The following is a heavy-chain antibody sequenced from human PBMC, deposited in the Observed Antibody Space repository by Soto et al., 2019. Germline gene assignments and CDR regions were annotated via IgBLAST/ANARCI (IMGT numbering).Heavy chain of an antibody. Sequence: GGSLRLSCAASGFTFSSYGMHWVRQAPGKGLEWVAVIWYDGSNKYYADSVKGRFTISRDNSKNTLYLQMNSLRAEDTAVYYCARDQGIAAAGTGIGYGMNVWGQGTTVTVSS. V-gene: IGHV3-33*01. D-gene: IGHD6-13*01. CDR2: IWYDGSNK. CDR3: ARDQGIAAAGTGIGYGMNV. CDR1: GFTFSSYG. J-gene: IGHJ6*02.